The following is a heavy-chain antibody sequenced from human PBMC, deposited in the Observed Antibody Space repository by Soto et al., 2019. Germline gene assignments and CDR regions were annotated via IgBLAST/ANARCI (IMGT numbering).Heavy chain of an antibody. V-gene: IGHV1-18*01. CDR1: GYTFTSYG. CDR3: ARDHRHYDFWSGYYPFDY. CDR2: ISAYNGNT. D-gene: IGHD3-3*01. J-gene: IGHJ4*02. Sequence: QVQLVQSGAEVKKPGASVKVSCKASGYTFTSYGISWVRQAPGQGLEWMGWISAYNGNTNYAQKLQGRVTMTTDTSTSTAYMELRSLRSDVTAVYYCARDHRHYDFWSGYYPFDYWGQGTLVTVSS.